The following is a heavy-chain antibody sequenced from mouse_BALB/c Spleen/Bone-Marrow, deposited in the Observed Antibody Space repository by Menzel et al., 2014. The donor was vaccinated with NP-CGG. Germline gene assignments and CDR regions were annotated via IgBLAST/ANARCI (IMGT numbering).Heavy chain of an antibody. V-gene: IGHV2-9*02. CDR1: GFSLTNYG. J-gene: IGHJ4*01. CDR2: IWAGGST. Sequence: QVQLKHSGPGLVAPSQSLSITCTVSGFSLTNYGVHWVRQPPGKGLEWLGVIWAGGSTNYNSALMSRLSISKDNSKSQVFLKMNSLQTEDTAMYYCARVTSSAVGAMDYWGQGTSVTVSS. D-gene: IGHD3-2*02. CDR3: ARVTSSAVGAMDY.